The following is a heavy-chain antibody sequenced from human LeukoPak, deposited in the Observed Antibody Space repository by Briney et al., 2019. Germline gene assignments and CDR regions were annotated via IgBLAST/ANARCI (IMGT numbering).Heavy chain of an antibody. D-gene: IGHD3-22*01. V-gene: IGHV4-59*03. CDR1: NGSISSYY. Sequence: SETLSLTCTVSNGSISSYYWSWIRQPPGKGLEWFGYVSYSGTTNYNPSLKSRVTISVDTSNNQVSLNLSSVTAADTAVYYCATLYYYDRSGYSYYFDHWGQGILVTVSS. CDR3: ATLYYYDRSGYSYYFDH. CDR2: VSYSGTT. J-gene: IGHJ4*02.